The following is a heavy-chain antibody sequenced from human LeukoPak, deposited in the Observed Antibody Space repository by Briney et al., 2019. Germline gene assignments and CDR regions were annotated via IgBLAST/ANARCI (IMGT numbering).Heavy chain of an antibody. CDR1: GGSISSSSYY. D-gene: IGHD3-22*01. J-gene: IGHJ4*02. CDR3: ARAVVIPISPDY. Sequence: PSETLSLTCTVSGGSISSSSYYWDWIRQPPGKGLEWIGSIYYSGSTYYNPSLKRRVTISVDTSKTQFSLKLSSVTAADTAVYYCARAVVIPISPDYWGQGTLVTVSS. CDR2: IYYSGST. V-gene: IGHV4-39*01.